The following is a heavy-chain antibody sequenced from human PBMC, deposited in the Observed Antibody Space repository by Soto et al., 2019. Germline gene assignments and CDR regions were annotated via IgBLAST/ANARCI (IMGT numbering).Heavy chain of an antibody. D-gene: IGHD6-13*01. Sequence: GSLRLSCAASGFTFSSYAMGWVRQAPGKGLEWVSAISGSGGSTYYADSVKGRFTISRDNSKNTLYLQMNSLRAEDTAVYYCAKDPGSSWYEDNWFDPWGQGTLVTVSS. CDR1: GFTFSSYA. CDR2: ISGSGGST. V-gene: IGHV3-23*01. J-gene: IGHJ5*02. CDR3: AKDPGSSWYEDNWFDP.